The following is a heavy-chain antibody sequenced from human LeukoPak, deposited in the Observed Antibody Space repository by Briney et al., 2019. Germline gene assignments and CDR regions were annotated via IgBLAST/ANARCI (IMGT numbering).Heavy chain of an antibody. Sequence: VASVKVSCKASGYTFTGYYMHWVRQAPGQGLEWMGWINPNSGGTNYAQKFQGWVTMTRDTSISTAYMELSRLRSDDTAVYYCARDSTYYYGSGSYSFDYWGQGTLVTVSS. CDR1: GYTFTGYY. V-gene: IGHV1-2*04. CDR3: ARDSTYYYGSGSYSFDY. D-gene: IGHD3-10*01. CDR2: INPNSGGT. J-gene: IGHJ4*02.